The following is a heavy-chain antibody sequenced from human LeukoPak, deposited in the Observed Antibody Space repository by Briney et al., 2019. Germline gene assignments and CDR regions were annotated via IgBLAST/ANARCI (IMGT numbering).Heavy chain of an antibody. CDR1: GFPFSSYA. CDR2: VHGDGNNI. D-gene: IGHD1-26*01. V-gene: IGHV3-74*01. Sequence: PGGSLRLSCAASGFPFSSYAMYWVRQAPGEGLVWVSCVHGDGNNIGYADFVEGRFTISRDNAKNTLYLEMSSLRREDTAVYYCARARVGDPTDYWGQGTLVTVSS. J-gene: IGHJ4*02. CDR3: ARARVGDPTDY.